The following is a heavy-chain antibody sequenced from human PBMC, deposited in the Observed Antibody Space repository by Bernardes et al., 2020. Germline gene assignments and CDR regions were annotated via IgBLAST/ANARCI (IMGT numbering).Heavy chain of an antibody. CDR1: GYTFTTYD. CDR2: MNPKSGNT. CDR3: ARANGGSLGTSWFDP. J-gene: IGHJ5*02. V-gene: IGHV1-8*01. Sequence: ASVKVSCKASGYTFTTYDINWVRQATTGQGLEWVGWMNPKSGNTGFAQKFQGRVTMTRDTSISTVYLELSSLRSEDTAVYYCARANGGSLGTSWFDPWGQGTLVTVSS. D-gene: IGHD2-15*01.